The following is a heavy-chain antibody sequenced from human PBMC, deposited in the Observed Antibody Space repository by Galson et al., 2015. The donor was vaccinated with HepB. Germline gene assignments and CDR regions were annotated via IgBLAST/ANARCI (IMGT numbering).Heavy chain of an antibody. CDR3: ARLNKSTTRYAFDI. CDR1: GGSISSSSYY. V-gene: IGHV4-39*01. Sequence: DTLSLTCTVSGGSISSSSYYWGWIRQPPGKGLEWIGSTYYSGTTYYNPSLKIRITITKNTSKNQFSLKLRSVTAADTDVYYCARLNKSTTRYAFDIWGQGTMVTVSS. CDR2: TYYSGTT. J-gene: IGHJ3*02. D-gene: IGHD2/OR15-2a*01.